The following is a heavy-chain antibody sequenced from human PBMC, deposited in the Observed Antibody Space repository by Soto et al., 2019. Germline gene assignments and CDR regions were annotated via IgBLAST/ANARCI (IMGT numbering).Heavy chain of an antibody. V-gene: IGHV3-74*01. CDR3: ARVTDHYDFWSGYYNWEDYYYMDV. J-gene: IGHJ6*03. Sequence: GGSLRLSCAASGFTFSSYWMHWVRQAPGKGLVWVSRINSDGSSTSYADSVKGRFTISRDNAKNTLYLQMNSLRAEDTAVYYCARVTDHYDFWSGYYNWEDYYYMDVWGKGTTVTVSS. CDR1: GFTFSSYW. D-gene: IGHD3-3*01. CDR2: INSDGSST.